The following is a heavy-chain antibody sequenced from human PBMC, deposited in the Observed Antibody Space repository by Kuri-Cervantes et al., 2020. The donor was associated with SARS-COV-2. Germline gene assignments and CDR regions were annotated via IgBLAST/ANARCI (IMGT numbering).Heavy chain of an antibody. J-gene: IGHJ2*01. CDR2: IYSGGST. D-gene: IGHD6-19*01. CDR3: ARGVSGWDWETYWYFDL. CDR1: GFTVSSNY. Sequence: GESLKISCAASGFTVSSNYMSWVRQAPGKGLEWVSVIYSGGSTYYADSVKGRFTISRDNSKNTLYLQMNSLRAEDTAVYYCARGVSGWDWETYWYFDLWSRGTLVTVSS. V-gene: IGHV3-53*01.